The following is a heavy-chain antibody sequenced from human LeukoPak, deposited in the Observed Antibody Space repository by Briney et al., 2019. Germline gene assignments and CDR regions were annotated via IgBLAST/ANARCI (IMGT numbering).Heavy chain of an antibody. D-gene: IGHD1-26*01. V-gene: IGHV3-48*02. CDR3: ARSKGAHDY. J-gene: IGHJ4*02. CDR1: GFSFSRYS. CDR2: ISSGTISTTT. Sequence: PGGSLRLSCVASGFSFSRYSMNWVRQAPGKGLEWVSYISSGTISTTTYYADFVKGRFTIFRDNGKNSLYLQMNSLRDEDTALYFCARSKGAHDYWGQGTLVSVSS.